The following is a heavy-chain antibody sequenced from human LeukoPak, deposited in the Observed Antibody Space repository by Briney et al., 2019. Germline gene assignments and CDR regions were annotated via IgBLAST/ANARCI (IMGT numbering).Heavy chain of an antibody. Sequence: ASVTVSCKASGYTFTIYGITWVRQAPGQGLEWMGWISTYNGNTKYAQNLQGRVTITRNTSISTAYMELSSLRSEDTAVYYCARLDGSRDAFDIWGQGTMVTVSS. CDR2: ISTYNGNT. CDR3: ARLDGSRDAFDI. V-gene: IGHV1-18*01. D-gene: IGHD1-26*01. CDR1: GYTFTIYG. J-gene: IGHJ3*02.